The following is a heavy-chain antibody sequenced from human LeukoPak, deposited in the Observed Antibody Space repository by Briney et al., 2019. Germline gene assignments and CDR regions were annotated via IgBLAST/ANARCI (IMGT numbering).Heavy chain of an antibody. D-gene: IGHD4-17*01. CDR1: GFTFSSYW. V-gene: IGHV3-30-3*01. CDR3: ARDSGYGEGGY. Sequence: GGSLRLSCAASGFTFSSYWMTWVRQAPGKGLEWVAVISYDGSNKYYADSVKGRFTISRDNSKNTLYLQMNSLRAEDTAVYYCARDSGYGEGGYWGQGTLVAVSS. J-gene: IGHJ4*02. CDR2: ISYDGSNK.